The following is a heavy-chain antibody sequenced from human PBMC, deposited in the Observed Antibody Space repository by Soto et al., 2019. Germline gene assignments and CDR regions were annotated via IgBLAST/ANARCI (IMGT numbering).Heavy chain of an antibody. CDR3: ASPVVPGY. CDR2: INSDGSST. V-gene: IGHV3-74*01. CDR1: GFTFSSDW. D-gene: IGHD2-15*01. Sequence: EVQLVESGGGLVQPGGSLRISCAVSGFTFSSDWMHWVRQAPGKGLVWVSRINSDGSSTSYADSVKGRFTISRDNAKNTLYLQMKSLRAEETAGHSCASPVVPGYWGQGTLVTVSP. J-gene: IGHJ4*02.